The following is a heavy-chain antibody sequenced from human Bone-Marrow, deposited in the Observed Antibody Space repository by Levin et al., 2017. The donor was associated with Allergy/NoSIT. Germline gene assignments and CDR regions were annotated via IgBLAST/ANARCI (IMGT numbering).Heavy chain of an antibody. CDR2: IIGSGDDT. Sequence: LSLTCEASGFTSSFYAMSRVRQAPGKGLEWVSGIIGSGDDTSYIDSVKGRFIISRDESKNTLYLQMNGLRAEDTATYYCAKMEQQLLKGAFDLWGRGTLVTVSS. CDR1: GFTSSFYA. D-gene: IGHD1-26*01. CDR3: AKMEQQLLKGAFDL. V-gene: IGHV3-23*01. J-gene: IGHJ2*01.